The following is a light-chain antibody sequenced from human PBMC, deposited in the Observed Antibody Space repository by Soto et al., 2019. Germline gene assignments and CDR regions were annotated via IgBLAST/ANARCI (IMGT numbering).Light chain of an antibody. Sequence: EIVMTQSPATLSVSPGERATLSCRASQSASINLAWYQQKPGQPPRLLIYGASTRAAGIPARFSGSGSGTEFTLTISSLQSEDFAVYYCQQYNNWPPWTFGQGTRWIS. J-gene: IGKJ1*01. CDR3: QQYNNWPPWT. CDR1: QSASIN. CDR2: GAS. V-gene: IGKV3-15*01.